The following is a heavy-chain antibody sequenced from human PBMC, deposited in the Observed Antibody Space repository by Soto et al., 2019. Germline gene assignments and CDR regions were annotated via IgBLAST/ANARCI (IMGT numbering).Heavy chain of an antibody. CDR2: IYPGDSDT. J-gene: IGHJ4*02. Sequence: GESLKISGNGSGYSFTINCIGWVLQMPGKGLEWMGIIYPGDSDTRYSPPFQGQVTISADKSISTAYLQWSRLKASDSAMYYCARMDSSALGIDYWGQGTLVTVSS. CDR1: GYSFTINC. D-gene: IGHD3-22*01. CDR3: ARMDSSALGIDY. V-gene: IGHV5-51*01.